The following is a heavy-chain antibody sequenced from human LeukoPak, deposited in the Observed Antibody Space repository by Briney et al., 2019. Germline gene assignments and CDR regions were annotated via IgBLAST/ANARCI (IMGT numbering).Heavy chain of an antibody. D-gene: IGHD2-2*01. CDR2: ISAYNGDT. J-gene: IGHJ4*02. CDR1: GFTFTIYG. Sequence: PGASVRLSCTASGFTFTIYGISWVRQAPGQGLEWMGWISAYNGDTNYAQNLQGRVTMTTDASKSTAYMELNSLRSDDTAVYYCARRDCSSTTCYVTFDYWGQGTLVIVSS. CDR3: ARRDCSSTTCYVTFDY. V-gene: IGHV1-18*01.